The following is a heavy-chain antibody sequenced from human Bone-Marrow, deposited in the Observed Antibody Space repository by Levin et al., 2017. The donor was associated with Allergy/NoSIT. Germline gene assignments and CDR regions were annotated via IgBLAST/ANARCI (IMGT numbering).Heavy chain of an antibody. Sequence: SQTLSLTCTVSGDSINSGRYYWNWIRQPAGKGLEWIGRIYTSERTNYNPSLKGRVTISLDTAKNQFSLKLNSVTAADTAVYYCATCSSGTFYNPVYWYLNVWGRGTLVTVSP. CDR2: IYTSERT. J-gene: IGHJ2*01. CDR1: GDSINSGRYY. V-gene: IGHV4-61*02. CDR3: ATCSSGTFYNPVYWYLNV. D-gene: IGHD3-10*01.